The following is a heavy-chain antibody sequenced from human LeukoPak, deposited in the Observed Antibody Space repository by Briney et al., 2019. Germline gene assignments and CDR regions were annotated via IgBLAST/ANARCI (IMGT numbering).Heavy chain of an antibody. CDR2: ISYDGSNK. Sequence: GGSLRLSCAVSGFTFSSYAMHWVRQAPGKGLEWVAVISYDGSNKYYADSVKGRFTISRDNSRNTLYLQMNSLRAEDTAVYYCARDAGKIFDYWGQGTLVTVSS. V-gene: IGHV3-30-3*01. CDR3: ARDAGKIFDY. J-gene: IGHJ4*02. CDR1: GFTFSSYA.